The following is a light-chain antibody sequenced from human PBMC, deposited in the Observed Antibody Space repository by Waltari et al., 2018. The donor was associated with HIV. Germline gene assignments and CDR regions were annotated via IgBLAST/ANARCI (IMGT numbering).Light chain of an antibody. J-gene: IGKJ3*01. CDR2: DAS. Sequence: DTQMTQSPSSLSASIGDRVTITCRASQNVFKFLSWYRQKSGKAPELLISDASRLQSGVPSSFSGSGSGTDFVLTVSGLQIEDFATYFCLQTFTTPLTFGPGTKVDIK. CDR3: LQTFTTPLT. V-gene: IGKV1-39*01. CDR1: QNVFKF.